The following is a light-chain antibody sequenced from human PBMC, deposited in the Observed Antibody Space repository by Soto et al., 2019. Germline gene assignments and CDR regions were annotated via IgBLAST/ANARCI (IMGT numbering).Light chain of an antibody. CDR1: SIDIAPYNY. CDR2: EVS. Sequence: QSVLTQPASVSGSPGQSLTISCTGTSIDIAPYNYVSWYQQHPGKAPKLIIYEVSYRPSRISNRFSGSKSGNTASLTISGLQAEDEADYYCSSYTSSTNYVFGTGTKVTVL. J-gene: IGLJ1*01. V-gene: IGLV2-14*01. CDR3: SSYTSSTNYV.